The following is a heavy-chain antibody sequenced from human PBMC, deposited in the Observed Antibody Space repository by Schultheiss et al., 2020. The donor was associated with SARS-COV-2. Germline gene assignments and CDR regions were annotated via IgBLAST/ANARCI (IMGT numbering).Heavy chain of an antibody. CDR1: GGSISSYY. CDR3: ARGLGCSGGSCYGIDAFDI. Sequence: SQTLSLTCTVSGGSISSYYWSWIRQPPGKGLEWIGYIYYSGSTYYNPSLKSRVTISVDTSKNQFSLKLSSVTAADTAVYYCARGLGCSGGSCYGIDAFDIWGQGTMVTVSS. J-gene: IGHJ3*02. CDR2: IYYSGST. V-gene: IGHV4-59*12. D-gene: IGHD2-15*01.